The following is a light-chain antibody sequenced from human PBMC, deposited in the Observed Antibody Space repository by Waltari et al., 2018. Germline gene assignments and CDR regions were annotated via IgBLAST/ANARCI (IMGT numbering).Light chain of an antibody. CDR2: DVS. V-gene: IGKV1-5*01. CDR3: QQHNGY. CDR1: QSFGSW. J-gene: IGKJ4*01. Sequence: DIQMTQSPSTLSASVGDRVTIPSRASQSFGSWLAWYQQKPGKAPKVLISDVSNLESGVPSRFSGSGSGTEFTLTISSLQPDDFATYYCQQHNGYFGGGTKVEIK.